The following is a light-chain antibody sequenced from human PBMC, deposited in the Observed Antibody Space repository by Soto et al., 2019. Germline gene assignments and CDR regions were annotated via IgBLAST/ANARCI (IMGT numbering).Light chain of an antibody. CDR3: QQFNDYPLT. CDR2: GAS. V-gene: IGKV1-9*01. CDR1: QAISSY. Sequence: DIQLTQSPSFLSASVGDRVTITCRASQAISSYLAWYQQKPGKPPKLLIYGASTLQSDVPSRFSGSGSGTEFTLTVSSLQAEDSATYYCQQFNDYPLTFGGGTKVDIX. J-gene: IGKJ4*01.